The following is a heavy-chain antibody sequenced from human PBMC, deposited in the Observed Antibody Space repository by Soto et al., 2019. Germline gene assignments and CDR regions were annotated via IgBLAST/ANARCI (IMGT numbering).Heavy chain of an antibody. Sequence: GESLKISCKGSGYSFTSYWIGWVRQMPGKGLEWMGIIYPGDSDTRYSPSFQGQVTISADKSISTAYLQWSSLKASDTAMYYCARRVTYCGGDCYFFDYWGKGTLVTVSS. D-gene: IGHD2-21*02. J-gene: IGHJ4*02. V-gene: IGHV5-51*01. CDR1: GYSFTSYW. CDR2: IYPGDSDT. CDR3: ARRVTYCGGDCYFFDY.